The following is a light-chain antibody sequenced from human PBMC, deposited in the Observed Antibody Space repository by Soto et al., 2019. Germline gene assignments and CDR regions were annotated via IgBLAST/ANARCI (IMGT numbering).Light chain of an antibody. J-gene: IGLJ3*02. CDR2: KNN. CDR3: GARLNSLSRSWV. CDR1: NSNIEDNY. Sequence: QSVLTQPHSASGTPGQRVTIFCSGANSNIEDNYVYWYQQLPGTAPKLLIYKNNQRPSGVPDRFSGSRSGTSASLVISGLQSADEADYYCGARLNSLSRSWVFGGGTKLTVL. V-gene: IGLV1-47*01.